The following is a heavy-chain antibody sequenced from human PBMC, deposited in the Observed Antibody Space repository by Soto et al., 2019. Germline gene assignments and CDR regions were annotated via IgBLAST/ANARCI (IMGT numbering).Heavy chain of an antibody. Sequence: GSLVLACSASGFSFTNFAMSWVRQAPGKGLEWVAGIGASGDITWYADSVKDRLSISRDNSKNTLYLQLNSLRFEDTAVYYCEKDDFTDRGDDYFDYWGPGTLVTVYS. CDR1: GFSFTNFA. J-gene: IGHJ4*02. D-gene: IGHD2-21*02. CDR2: IGASGDIT. V-gene: IGHV3-23*01. CDR3: EKDDFTDRGDDYFDY.